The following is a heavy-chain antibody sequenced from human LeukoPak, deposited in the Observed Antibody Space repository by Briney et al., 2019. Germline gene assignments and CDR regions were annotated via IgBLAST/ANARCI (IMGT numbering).Heavy chain of an antibody. J-gene: IGHJ6*02. Sequence: SETLSLTCTVSGGSISSYYWSWIRQPPGKGLEWIGYIYYSGSTNYNPSLKSRVTISADTSKNQFSLKLSSVTAADTAVYYCARLNDYGDYYFYYGMDVWGQGTTVTVSS. D-gene: IGHD4-17*01. CDR3: ARLNDYGDYYFYYGMDV. CDR1: GGSISSYY. CDR2: IYYSGST. V-gene: IGHV4-59*01.